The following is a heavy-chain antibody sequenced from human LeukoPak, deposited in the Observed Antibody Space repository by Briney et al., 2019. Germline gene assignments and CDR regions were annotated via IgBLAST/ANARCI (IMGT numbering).Heavy chain of an antibody. CDR2: ISYDGSNK. CDR3: ARDLGANRGIY. D-gene: IGHD1-26*01. Sequence: GGSLRLSCAASGFTFSSYAMHWVRQAPGKGLEWVAVISYDGSNKYYADSVKGRFTISRDNSKNTLYLQMSSLRAEDTAVYYCARDLGANRGIYWGQGTLVTVSS. V-gene: IGHV3-30-3*01. J-gene: IGHJ4*02. CDR1: GFTFSSYA.